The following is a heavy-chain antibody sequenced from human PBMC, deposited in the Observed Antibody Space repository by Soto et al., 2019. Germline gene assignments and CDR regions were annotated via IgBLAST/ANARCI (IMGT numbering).Heavy chain of an antibody. J-gene: IGHJ3*02. V-gene: IGHV1-46*01. CDR1: GYTFTRYY. CDR3: ARDSGGRGLQRRPDAFDI. D-gene: IGHD3-16*01. CDR2: INPCGGTT. Sequence: QVQLVQSGAEVKKPGTSVKVSCKASGYTFTRYYLHWVRQAPGQGLEWMGIINPCGGTTNYAQKFQGRVTMTRDASTSKDEMELSRWRSEATAVYYCARDSGGRGLQRRPDAFDIWGQGTMVTVSS.